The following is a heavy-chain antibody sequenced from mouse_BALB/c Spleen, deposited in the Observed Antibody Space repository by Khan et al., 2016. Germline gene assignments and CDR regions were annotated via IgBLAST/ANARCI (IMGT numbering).Heavy chain of an antibody. CDR3: ARSGPFYFDY. D-gene: IGHD4-1*01. CDR2: ISYSGST. CDR1: GYSITSDYA. J-gene: IGHJ2*01. V-gene: IGHV3-2*02. Sequence: EVQLQESGPGLVKPSQSLSLTCTVTGYSITSDYAWNWIRQFPGNKLEWMGYISYSGSTSYNPSLKSRISITRDTSKNQFFLQLHSVTTENTATYYWARSGPFYFDYWGQGTTLTVSS.